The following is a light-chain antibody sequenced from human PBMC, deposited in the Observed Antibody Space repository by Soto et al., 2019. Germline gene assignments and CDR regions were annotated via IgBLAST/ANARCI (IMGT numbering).Light chain of an antibody. CDR3: SSYTNNNWV. V-gene: IGLV2-14*01. Sequence: QSALTQPASVSGSPGQSITISCTGTNSDVGGYNYVSWYQQHPGKAPKLMIYEVTNRPSGVSNRFSGSKSGNTASLTISGLQAEDEADYYCSSYTNNNWVFGGGTKLTVL. CDR2: EVT. J-gene: IGLJ3*02. CDR1: NSDVGGYNY.